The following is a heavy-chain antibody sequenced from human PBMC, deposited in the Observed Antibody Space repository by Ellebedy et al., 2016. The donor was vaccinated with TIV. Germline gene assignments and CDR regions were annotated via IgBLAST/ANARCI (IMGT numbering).Heavy chain of an antibody. Sequence: ASVKVSCKTSGYRFSLFHIHWVRQAPGQGLEWMGLIDPSGAGTTYAQKFQGRVTMTRDMSTSTVHMELSSLRSEDTAIYYCATYGSGTYASFDYWGQGTLVTVSS. D-gene: IGHD3-10*01. J-gene: IGHJ4*02. CDR2: IDPSGAGT. CDR3: ATYGSGTYASFDY. CDR1: GYRFSLFH. V-gene: IGHV1-46*01.